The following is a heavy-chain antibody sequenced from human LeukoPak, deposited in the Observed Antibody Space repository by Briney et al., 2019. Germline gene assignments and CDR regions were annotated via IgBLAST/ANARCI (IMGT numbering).Heavy chain of an antibody. D-gene: IGHD3-10*01. V-gene: IGHV3-11*04. CDR2: FSSSGTTI. CDR1: GFTFSDYY. Sequence: GGSLRLSCAASGFTFSDYYMNWIRQAPGKGLEWVSYFSSSGTTIYYADSVKGRFTISRDNAKNSLYLQMNSLRAEDTAVYYCARGEGGDPWGQGTLVTVSS. J-gene: IGHJ5*02. CDR3: ARGEGGDP.